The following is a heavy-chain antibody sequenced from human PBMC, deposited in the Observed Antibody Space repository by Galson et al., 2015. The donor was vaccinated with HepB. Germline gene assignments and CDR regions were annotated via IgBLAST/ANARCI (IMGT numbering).Heavy chain of an antibody. D-gene: IGHD4-11*01. CDR2: ISYHESNK. V-gene: IGHV3-30*19. Sequence: SLRLSCAASGFTFNNYAMHWVRQAPDKGLEWVAIISYHESNKYYADSVKGRFTMSRDKSKNTLYLQMNSLRAEDTAVHYCARDWGLQGMGVWGQGTTVTVSS. CDR1: GFTFNNYA. CDR3: ARDWGLQGMGV. J-gene: IGHJ6*02.